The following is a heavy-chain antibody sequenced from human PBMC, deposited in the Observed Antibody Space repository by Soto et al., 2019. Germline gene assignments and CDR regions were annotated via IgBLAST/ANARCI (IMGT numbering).Heavy chain of an antibody. CDR3: ARDPVLRYFDWLLQLDY. J-gene: IGHJ4*02. CDR1: GFTFSSYA. Sequence: QVQLVESGGGVVQPGRSLRLSCAASGFTFSSYAMHWVRQAPGKGLEWVAVISYDGSNKYYADSVKGRFTISRDNSKNXXYLQMNSLRAEDTAVYYCARDPVLRYFDWLLQLDYWGQGTLVTVSS. D-gene: IGHD3-9*01. CDR2: ISYDGSNK. V-gene: IGHV3-30-3*01.